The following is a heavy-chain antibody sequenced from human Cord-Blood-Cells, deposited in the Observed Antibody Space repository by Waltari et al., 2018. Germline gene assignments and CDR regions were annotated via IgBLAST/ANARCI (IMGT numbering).Heavy chain of an antibody. J-gene: IGHJ4*02. CDR1: GYSISSGYY. Sequence: QVQLQESGPGLVKPSETLSLTCTVSGYSISSGYYWGWIRQPPGKGLEWIGSIFHSGSPCYNPSLKSGVTISVDTSKNQFSLKLSAVTAADTAVYDCARNSGSYELYYWGQGTLVTVSS. D-gene: IGHD1-26*01. CDR3: ARNSGSYELYY. CDR2: IFHSGSP. V-gene: IGHV4-38-2*02.